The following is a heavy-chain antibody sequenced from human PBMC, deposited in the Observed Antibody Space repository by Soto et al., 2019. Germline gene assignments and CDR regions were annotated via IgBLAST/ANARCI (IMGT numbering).Heavy chain of an antibody. Sequence: SQTLSLTCAVYVGSFSGYYWSWIRQPPGKGLEWVGEINHSGSTNYNPSLKSRVTISVDTSKNQFSLKLSSVTAADTAVYYCARHARGITMVRGVITPPYYYYYMDVWGKGTTVTVSS. CDR2: INHSGST. CDR3: ARHARGITMVRGVITPPYYYYYMDV. J-gene: IGHJ6*03. D-gene: IGHD3-10*01. CDR1: VGSFSGYY. V-gene: IGHV4-34*01.